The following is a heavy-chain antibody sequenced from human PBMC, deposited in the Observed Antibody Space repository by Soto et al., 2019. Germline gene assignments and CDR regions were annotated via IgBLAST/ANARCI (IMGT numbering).Heavy chain of an antibody. CDR3: AKGGLTWGDY. D-gene: IGHD3-16*01. Sequence: QVQLVQSGAEVKKPGSSVKVSCKASGGTFSSYAISWVRQAPGQGLEWIGEISHSGSTSYNPSLKTRVAISLDRSKNQFSLNLNSVTAADTAVYYCAKGGLTWGDYWGQGTLVTVSS. CDR2: ISHSGST. CDR1: GGTFSSYAI. J-gene: IGHJ4*02. V-gene: IGHV1-69*06.